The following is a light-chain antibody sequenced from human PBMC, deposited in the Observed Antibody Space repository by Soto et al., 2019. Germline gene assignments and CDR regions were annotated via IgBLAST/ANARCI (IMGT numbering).Light chain of an antibody. J-gene: IGLJ2*01. CDR2: DVS. CDR3: SSYTSSSTLRV. V-gene: IGLV2-14*01. CDR1: SSDVGGYNY. Sequence: QSALTQPASVSGSPGQSITISCTGTSSDVGGYNYVSWYQQHPGKAPKLMIYDVSNRPSGVSNRFSGSKSGNTASLTISGLPAEDEGDYYCSSYTSSSTLRVFGGGTKVAVL.